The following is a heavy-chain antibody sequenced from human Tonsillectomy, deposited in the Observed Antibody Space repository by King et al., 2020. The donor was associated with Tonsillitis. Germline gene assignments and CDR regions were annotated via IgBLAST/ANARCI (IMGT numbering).Heavy chain of an antibody. CDR3: MRGPVLNDNADNDVAFDV. Sequence: VQLQESGGELVQPGRSLSLSCTTSGFDFGDYAMTWLRPAPGKGLEWVGFIRSRAYSGTARYAASVEGRFSISRDDHLGIVYLHMNDLKSDDAGVYFCMRGPVLNDNADNDVAFDVWGQGTLVTVSS. D-gene: IGHD1-1*01. J-gene: IGHJ3*01. CDR2: IRSRAYSGTA. CDR1: GFDFGDYA. V-gene: IGHV3-49*03.